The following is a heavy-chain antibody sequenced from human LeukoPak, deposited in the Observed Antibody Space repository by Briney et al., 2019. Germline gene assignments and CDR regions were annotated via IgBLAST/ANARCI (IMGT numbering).Heavy chain of an antibody. D-gene: IGHD6-13*01. CDR1: GGTFSSYA. CDR2: ISAYNGNT. V-gene: IGHV1-18*01. J-gene: IGHJ6*02. Sequence: GASVKVSCKASGGTFSSYAISWVRQAPGQGLEWMGWISAYNGNTNYAQKLQGRVTMTTDTSTSTAYMELRSLRSDDTAVYYCAISSGQLVGVRNYGMDVWGQGTTVTVSS. CDR3: AISSGQLVGVRNYGMDV.